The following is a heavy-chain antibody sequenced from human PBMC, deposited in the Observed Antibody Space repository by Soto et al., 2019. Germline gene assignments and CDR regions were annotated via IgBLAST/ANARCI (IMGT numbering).Heavy chain of an antibody. CDR1: GFTFGSYA. D-gene: IGHD3-3*01. V-gene: IGHV3-23*01. CDR2: ISGSGGST. J-gene: IGHJ4*02. Sequence: GYLRVSCAACGFTFGSYAMIWVRQAPGKGLEWVSAISGSGGSTYYADSVKGRFTISRDNSKNTLYLNMNSLRAEDTAVYYCAKAGFWSGFWDYWGQGTLVTVSS. CDR3: AKAGFWSGFWDY.